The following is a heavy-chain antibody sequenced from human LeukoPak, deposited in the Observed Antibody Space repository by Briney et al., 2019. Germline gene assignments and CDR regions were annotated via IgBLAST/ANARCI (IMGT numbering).Heavy chain of an antibody. J-gene: IGHJ4*02. D-gene: IGHD3-16*01. CDR2: INHSGST. Sequence: SSETLSLTCAVYGGSFSGYYWSWIRQPPGKGLEWIGEINHSGSTNYNPSLKSRVTISVDTSKNQFSLKLSSVTAADTAVYYCASRAGGTFDYWGQGTLSPSPQ. CDR3: ASRAGGTFDY. V-gene: IGHV4-34*01. CDR1: GGSFSGYY.